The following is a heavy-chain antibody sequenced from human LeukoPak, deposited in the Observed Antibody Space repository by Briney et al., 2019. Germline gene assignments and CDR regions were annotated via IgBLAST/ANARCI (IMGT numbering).Heavy chain of an antibody. CDR1: GGSFSGCY. D-gene: IGHD4-17*01. Sequence: SETLSLTCAVYGGSFSGCYWSWIRQPPGKGLEWIGEIKHSGSTNYNPSLKSRVTISVDTSKNQFSLQLNSVTPEDTAVYYCARDRNDYGDYVTTKLWYFDLWGRGTLVTVSS. J-gene: IGHJ2*01. CDR2: IKHSGST. CDR3: ARDRNDYGDYVTTKLWYFDL. V-gene: IGHV4-34*01.